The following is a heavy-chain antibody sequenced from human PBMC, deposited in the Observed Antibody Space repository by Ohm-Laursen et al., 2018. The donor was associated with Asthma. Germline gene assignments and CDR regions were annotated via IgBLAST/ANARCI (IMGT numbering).Heavy chain of an antibody. CDR2: ISTASTFI. CDR3: ARIGPEWELPGRGYSVHH. CDR1: GYTFSRYS. J-gene: IGHJ1*01. V-gene: IGHV3-21*01. D-gene: IGHD1-26*01. Sequence: SLRLSCAATGYTFSRYSIHWVRQAPGKGLEWVASISTASTFIYYADSVRGRFTTSRDNANDLVYLQMNDLRAEDTALYYCARIGPEWELPGRGYSVHHWGQGTLVTVSS.